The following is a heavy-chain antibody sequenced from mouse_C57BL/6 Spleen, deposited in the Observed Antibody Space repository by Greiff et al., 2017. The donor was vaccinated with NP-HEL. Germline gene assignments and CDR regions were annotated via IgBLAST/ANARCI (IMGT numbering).Heavy chain of an antibody. V-gene: IGHV1-80*01. CDR1: GYAFSSYW. J-gene: IGHJ1*03. Sequence: VQLKESGAELVKPGASVKISCKASGYAFSSYWMNWVKQRPGKGLEWIGQIYPGDGDTNYNGKFKGKATLTADKSSSTAYMQLSSLTSEDSAVYFCARSEDGYWYFDVWGTGTTVTVSS. CDR2: IYPGDGDT. CDR3: ARSEDGYWYFDV. D-gene: IGHD2-3*01.